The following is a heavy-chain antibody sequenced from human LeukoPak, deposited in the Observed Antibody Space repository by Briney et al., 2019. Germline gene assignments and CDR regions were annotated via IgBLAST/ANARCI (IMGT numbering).Heavy chain of an antibody. CDR2: INHSGST. Sequence: SETLSLTCAVYGGSFSGYYLSWIRQPPGKGLEWIGEINHSGSTNYNPSLKSRVTISVDTSKNQFSLKLSSVTAAATAVYYCARPYGSGSYYRVEHWGQGTLVTVSS. V-gene: IGHV4-34*01. D-gene: IGHD3-10*01. CDR1: GGSFSGYY. CDR3: ARPYGSGSYYRVEH. J-gene: IGHJ4*02.